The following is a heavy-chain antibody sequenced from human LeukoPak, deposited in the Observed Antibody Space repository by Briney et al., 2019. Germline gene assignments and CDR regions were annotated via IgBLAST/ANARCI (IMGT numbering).Heavy chain of an antibody. CDR3: ASWGAGGNS. CDR1: GGSFSGYY. CDR2: INHSGST. D-gene: IGHD3-16*01. Sequence: SETLSLTCAVYGGSFSGYYWSWIRQPPGKGLEWIGEINHSGSTNYNSSLKSRVTISVDTSKNQFSLKLSSVTAADTAVYYCASWGAGGNSWGQGTLVTVSS. J-gene: IGHJ4*02. V-gene: IGHV4-34*01.